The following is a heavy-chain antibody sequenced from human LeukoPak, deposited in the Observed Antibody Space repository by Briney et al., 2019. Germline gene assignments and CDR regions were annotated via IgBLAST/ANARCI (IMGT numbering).Heavy chain of an antibody. D-gene: IGHD3-16*02. CDR2: IYYSGST. CDR1: GGSISSYY. J-gene: IGHJ3*02. V-gene: IGHV4-59*01. CDR3: ARGGFYQAFDI. Sequence: PSETLSLTCTVSGGSISSYYWSWIRQPPGKGLEWIGYIYYSGSTNYNPSLKSRVTISVDTSKNQFSLKLSSVTAADTAVYYCARGGFYQAFDIWGQGTMVTVSS.